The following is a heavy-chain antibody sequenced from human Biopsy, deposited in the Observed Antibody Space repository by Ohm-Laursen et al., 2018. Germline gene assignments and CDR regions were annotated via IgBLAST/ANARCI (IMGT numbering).Heavy chain of an antibody. Sequence: GSLRLSCAASGFTFSSYEMNWVRQAPGKGLEWVSTINPSRSSMSYADSVKGRFTISRDNSNNSLYLQMNSLKAEDTAVYYCARDPNWGSGYWGQGTLVTVSS. CDR1: GFTFSSYE. CDR3: ARDPNWGSGY. D-gene: IGHD7-27*01. V-gene: IGHV3-21*01. CDR2: INPSRSSM. J-gene: IGHJ4*02.